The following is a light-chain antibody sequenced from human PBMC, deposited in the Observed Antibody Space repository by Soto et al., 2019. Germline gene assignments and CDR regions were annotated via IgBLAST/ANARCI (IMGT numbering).Light chain of an antibody. CDR2: EVS. CDR1: SSDVGGYKF. CDR3: RSYTTSSTRV. J-gene: IGLJ3*02. Sequence: QSALTQPASVSGSPGQSITISCTGTSSDVGGYKFVSWYQQHPGKAPKLMIYEVSNRPSGVSNRFSGSKSGNTASLTISGLQGEDEADYYCRSYTTSSTRVFGGGTKLTVL. V-gene: IGLV2-14*01.